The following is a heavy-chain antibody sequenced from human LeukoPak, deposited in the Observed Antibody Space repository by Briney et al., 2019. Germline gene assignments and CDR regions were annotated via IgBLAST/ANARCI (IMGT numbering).Heavy chain of an antibody. CDR1: GGSFSVYY. Sequence: SETLSLTCAVYGGSFSVYYWSWIRQPPGKGLEWIGEINHSGSTNYNPSLKSRVTISVDTSKNQFSLKLSSVTAADTAVYYCARGLKFDYWGQGTLVNVSS. CDR3: ARGLKFDY. J-gene: IGHJ4*02. CDR2: INHSGST. V-gene: IGHV4-34*01.